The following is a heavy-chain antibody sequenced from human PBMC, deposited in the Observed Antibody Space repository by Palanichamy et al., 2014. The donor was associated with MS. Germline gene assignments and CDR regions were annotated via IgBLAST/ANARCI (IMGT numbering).Heavy chain of an antibody. CDR1: GFTFIDYP. Sequence: VESGGGVVHPGRSLTLSCAASGFTFIDYPIHWVRQAPGKGLEWVAVISYDGSNEYYADSVKGRFTISRDNSQNTLYLQMNSLRLDDTAVHYCARDPAYCSGGGCYGVKFIFDYWGQGSLVTVSS. V-gene: IGHV3-30-3*01. CDR3: ARDPAYCSGGGCYGVKFIFDY. J-gene: IGHJ4*02. CDR2: ISYDGSNE. D-gene: IGHD2-15*01.